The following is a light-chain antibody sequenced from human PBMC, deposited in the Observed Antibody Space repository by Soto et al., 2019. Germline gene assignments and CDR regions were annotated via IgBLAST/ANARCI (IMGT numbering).Light chain of an antibody. CDR2: GAS. Sequence: ESLLTQSPGTLSLSPGGRATLSCRASQTVNSRHLNWYQHKPGQAPRLLIYGASIRAAGIPDRFSGSRSGADFSLTITRLEPEDSAVYYCQQFDGSRPAFTFGQGTKLEI. J-gene: IGKJ2*01. CDR1: QTVNSRH. V-gene: IGKV3-20*01. CDR3: QQFDGSRPAFT.